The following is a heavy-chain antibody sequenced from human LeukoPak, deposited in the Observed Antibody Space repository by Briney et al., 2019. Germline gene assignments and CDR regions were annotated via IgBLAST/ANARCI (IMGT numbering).Heavy chain of an antibody. Sequence: ASVKVSCKASGYTFTGYYMHWVRQAPGQGLEWMGWINPNSGGTNYAQKFQGRVTMTRDTSISTAYMELSRLRSDDTAMYYCARDLAYYYDSSGYLPLTDYYYGMDVWGQGTTVTVSS. D-gene: IGHD3-22*01. CDR2: INPNSGGT. CDR3: ARDLAYYYDSSGYLPLTDYYYGMDV. J-gene: IGHJ6*02. V-gene: IGHV1-2*02. CDR1: GYTFTGYY.